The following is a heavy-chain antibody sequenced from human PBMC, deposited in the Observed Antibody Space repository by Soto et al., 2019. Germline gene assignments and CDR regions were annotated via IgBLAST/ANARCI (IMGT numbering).Heavy chain of an antibody. CDR3: AREAINSYGSYCGGDCYPPGAFDI. D-gene: IGHD2-21*01. Sequence: GGSLRLSCAASGFTFSSYWMSWVRQAPGKGLEWVANIKQDGSEKYYVDSVKGRFTISRDNAKNSLYLQMNSLRAEDTAVYYCAREAINSYGSYCGGDCYPPGAFDIWGQGTMVTVSS. J-gene: IGHJ3*02. V-gene: IGHV3-7*01. CDR1: GFTFSSYW. CDR2: IKQDGSEK.